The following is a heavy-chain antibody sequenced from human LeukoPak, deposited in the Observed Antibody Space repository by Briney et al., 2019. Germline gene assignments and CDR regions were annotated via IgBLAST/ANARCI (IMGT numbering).Heavy chain of an antibody. D-gene: IGHD2-2*01. CDR1: GGSFSGYY. Sequence: SETLSLTCAVYGGSFSGYYWGWIRQPPGKGLEWIGSIYHSGSTYYNPSLKSRVTISVDTSKNQFSLKLSSVTAADTAVYYCARDIMVVPAAVFDPWGQGTLVTVSS. CDR3: ARDIMVVPAAVFDP. CDR2: IYHSGST. J-gene: IGHJ5*02. V-gene: IGHV4-38-2*02.